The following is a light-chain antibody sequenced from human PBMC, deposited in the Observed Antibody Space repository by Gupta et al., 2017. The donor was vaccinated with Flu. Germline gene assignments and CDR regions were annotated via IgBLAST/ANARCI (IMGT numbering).Light chain of an antibody. CDR1: QSFSSSY. V-gene: IGKV3-20*01. CDR3: QQYDNSPLT. CDR2: GAS. J-gene: IGKJ4*01. Sequence: EIVLTQSPGTLSLSPGERATLPYRVSQSFSSSYLAWYQQKPGQAPRLLIYGASSRATGVPDRFSGSGSGTDFSLTISRLQPEDFAVYYCQQYDNSPLTFGGGTKVEIK.